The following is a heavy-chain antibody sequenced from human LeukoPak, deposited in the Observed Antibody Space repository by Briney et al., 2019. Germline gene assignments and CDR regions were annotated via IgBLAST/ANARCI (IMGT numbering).Heavy chain of an antibody. CDR3: ASGPSYSGSNEYFDS. CDR1: GYTLTELS. V-gene: IGHV7-4-1*02. D-gene: IGHD1-26*01. J-gene: IGHJ4*02. Sequence: EASVKVSCNVSGYTLTELSMHWVRQAPGKGLEWMGWINTNTGNPTYAQDYTGRFVFSLDTSVSTTYLQISRLKAEDTAVYYCASGPSYSGSNEYFDSWGQGTLVTVSS. CDR2: INTNTGNP.